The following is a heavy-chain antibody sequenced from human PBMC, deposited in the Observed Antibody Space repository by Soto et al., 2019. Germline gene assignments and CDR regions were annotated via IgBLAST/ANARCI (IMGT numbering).Heavy chain of an antibody. CDR3: ARTLRFTPRFSYDGMDA. CDR2: IYPGDSDT. J-gene: IGHJ6*02. V-gene: IGHV5-51*01. Sequence: PGESLKISCQGSGDSFASYWIGWVRPMPGKDLEWMGIIYPGDSDTRYSPSFQGQVTISADKSLRTAYLQWTSLKASDTALYYCARTLRFTPRFSYDGMDAWGQATTVTVS. CDR1: GDSFASYW.